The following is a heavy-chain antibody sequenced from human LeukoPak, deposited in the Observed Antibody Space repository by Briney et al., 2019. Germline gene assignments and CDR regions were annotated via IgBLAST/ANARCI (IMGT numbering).Heavy chain of an antibody. CDR1: GGSISSGDYY. D-gene: IGHD3-22*01. CDR2: IYYSGST. V-gene: IGHV4-39*07. J-gene: IGHJ4*02. Sequence: SETLSLTCTVSGGSISSGDYYWGWIRQPPGKGLEWIGSIYYSGSTYYNPSLKSRVTISVDASKNQFSLKLSSVTAADTAVYYCARDTVRHDSSGYYYGPIGQFQPEYDYWGQGTLVTVFS. CDR3: ARDTVRHDSSGYYYGPIGQFQPEYDY.